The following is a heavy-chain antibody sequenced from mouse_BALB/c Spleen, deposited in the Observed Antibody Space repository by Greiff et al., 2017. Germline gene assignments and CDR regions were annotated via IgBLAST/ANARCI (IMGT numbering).Heavy chain of an antibody. CDR2: INPSTGYT. V-gene: IGHV1-7*01. J-gene: IGHJ3*01. CDR1: GYTFTSYW. CDR3: ASYGKSSAWFAY. D-gene: IGHD2-1*01. Sequence: QVQLKESGAELAKPGASVKMSCKASGYTFTSYWMHWVKQRPGQGLEWIGYINPSTGYTEYNQKFKDKATLTADKSSSTAYMQLSSLTSEDSAVYYCASYGKSSAWFAYWGQGTLVTVSA.